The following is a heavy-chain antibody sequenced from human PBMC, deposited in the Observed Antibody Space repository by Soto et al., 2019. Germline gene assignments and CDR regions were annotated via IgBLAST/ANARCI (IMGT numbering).Heavy chain of an antibody. CDR2: INPGNGDT. CDR1: GYSFTKYG. CDR3: ARTDCSSTSCYNYYYYGMDV. J-gene: IGHJ6*02. D-gene: IGHD2-2*01. V-gene: IGHV1-3*01. Sequence: QVQLVQSGTEVKKPGASVKVSCKTSGYSFTKYGLHWVRQAPGQRLDWMGWINPGNGDTKYSQKFQGRVTITRDTSATTAYMELSSLRSEDSAVFYCARTDCSSTSCYNYYYYGMDVWGQGTTVTVSS.